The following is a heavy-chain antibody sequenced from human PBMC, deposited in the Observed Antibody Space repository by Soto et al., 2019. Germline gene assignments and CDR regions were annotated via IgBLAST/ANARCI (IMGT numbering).Heavy chain of an antibody. J-gene: IGHJ5*02. D-gene: IGHD2-2*01. Sequence: PSETLSLTCAVSGGSISSGGFSWSWIRQPPGKGLEWIGYIYHSGITYYNPSLKSRVTISVDRSKNQFSLKLSSVTAADTAVYYCARVPDRWGQGTLVTVSS. CDR1: GGSISSGGFS. V-gene: IGHV4-30-2*01. CDR3: ARVPDR. CDR2: IYHSGIT.